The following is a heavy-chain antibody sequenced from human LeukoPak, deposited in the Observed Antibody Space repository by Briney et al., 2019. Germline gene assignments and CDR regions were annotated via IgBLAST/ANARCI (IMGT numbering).Heavy chain of an antibody. CDR3: GRGGKVEQLVLAR. V-gene: IGHV3-21*01. J-gene: IGHJ4*02. D-gene: IGHD6-13*01. CDR2: ISSRSSYI. Sequence: PGGSLRLSCAASGFTFSNYSMNWVRQAPGKGLEWVSSISSRSSYIYYADSVKGRFTISRDNAKNTVYLQMNSLRAEDTAVYYCGRGGKVEQLVLARWGQGSLVTVSS. CDR1: GFTFSNYS.